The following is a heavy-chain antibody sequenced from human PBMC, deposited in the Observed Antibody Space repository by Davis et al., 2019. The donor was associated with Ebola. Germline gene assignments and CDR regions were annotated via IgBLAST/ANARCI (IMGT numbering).Heavy chain of an antibody. CDR3: AKLWDDYGDYGFEY. J-gene: IGHJ4*02. CDR1: EFAFSSFG. D-gene: IGHD4-17*01. CDR2: ISYDESNK. V-gene: IGHV3-30*18. Sequence: PGGSLRLSCAASEFAFSSFGMHWVCQAPGKGLEWVAVISYDESNKYYADSVKGRFTIFRDNSQNTLYLQMNTLRAEDTAIYYCAKLWDDYGDYGFEYWGQGTLVTVSS.